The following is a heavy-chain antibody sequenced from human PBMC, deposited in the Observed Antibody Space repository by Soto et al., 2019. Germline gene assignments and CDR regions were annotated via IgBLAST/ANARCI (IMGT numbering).Heavy chain of an antibody. Sequence: QITLKESGPTLVEPTQTLTLTCSFSGFSLTNSGVGVGWFRQAPGKALECLGIIYWDNDRRYNPSLKTRLTITKDTSKNQVFLSMTYMEPVDTVTYYCAHRVSYSALDVGWFDSWVQGTPVTVS. V-gene: IGHV2-5*02. CDR3: AHRVSYSALDVGWFDS. J-gene: IGHJ5*01. CDR1: GFSLTNSGVG. D-gene: IGHD2-15*01. CDR2: IYWDNDR.